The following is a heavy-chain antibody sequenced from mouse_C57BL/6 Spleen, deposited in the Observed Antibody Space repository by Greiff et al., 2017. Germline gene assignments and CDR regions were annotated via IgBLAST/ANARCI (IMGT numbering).Heavy chain of an antibody. CDR2: ISSGSSTI. J-gene: IGHJ3*01. CDR1: GFTFSDYG. Sequence: EVQLVESGGGLVKPGGSLKLSCAASGFTFSDYGMHWVRQAPEKGLEWVAYISSGSSTIYYADTVKGRFTISRDNAKNTLFLQMTSLRSEDTAMYYCARCSNYGLAWFAYWGQGTLVTVSA. D-gene: IGHD2-5*01. V-gene: IGHV5-17*01. CDR3: ARCSNYGLAWFAY.